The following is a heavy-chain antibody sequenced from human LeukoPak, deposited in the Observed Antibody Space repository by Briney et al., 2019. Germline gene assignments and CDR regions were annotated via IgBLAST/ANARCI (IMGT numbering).Heavy chain of an antibody. Sequence: ASVKVSCKASGYTFTGYYMHWVRQAPGQGLEWMGWINLNSGGTNYAQKFQGRVTMTRDTSISTAYMELSRLRSDDTAVYYCARVARVPRRTFDYWGQGTLVTVSS. J-gene: IGHJ4*02. D-gene: IGHD4/OR15-4a*01. V-gene: IGHV1-2*02. CDR1: GYTFTGYY. CDR3: ARVARVPRRTFDY. CDR2: INLNSGGT.